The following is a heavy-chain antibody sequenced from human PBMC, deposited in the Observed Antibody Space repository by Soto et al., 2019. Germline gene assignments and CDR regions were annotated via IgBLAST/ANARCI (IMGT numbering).Heavy chain of an antibody. V-gene: IGHV3-33*01. J-gene: IGHJ4*02. CDR2: IWYDGSDK. Sequence: GGSLRLSCVASGFGFSSFGMHWVRQAPGKGLEWVAIIWYDGSDKYYGDSVKGRFTISRDNSKNTLFLQMNSLRAEDTAVYHCAFGNLSYYFDYWGQGTPVTVSS. CDR1: GFGFSSFG. D-gene: IGHD3-16*01. CDR3: AFGNLSYYFDY.